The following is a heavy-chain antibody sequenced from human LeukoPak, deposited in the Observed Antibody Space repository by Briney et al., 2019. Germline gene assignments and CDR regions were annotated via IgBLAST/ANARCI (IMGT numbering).Heavy chain of an antibody. CDR2: ISGSGGST. D-gene: IGHD2-8*01. V-gene: IGHV3-23*01. CDR3: AKVNLGYCTNGVCSSFDY. CDR1: GFTFSSYA. J-gene: IGHJ4*02. Sequence: EGSLRLSCAASGFTFSSYAMSWVRQAPGKGLEWVSAISGSGGSTYYADSVKGRFTISRDNSKNTLYLQMNSLRAEDTAVYYCAKVNLGYCTNGVCSSFDYWGQGTLVTVSS.